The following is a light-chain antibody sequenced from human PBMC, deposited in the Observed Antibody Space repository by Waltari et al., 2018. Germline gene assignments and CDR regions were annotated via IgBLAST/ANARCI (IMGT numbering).Light chain of an antibody. CDR1: QSVSTN. CDR3: QQYNNWLAD. Sequence: EIVMTQSPATLSVSPGARATLSCRASQSVSTNLAWYQQKPGQSPRLLIYAASTRATGVPARFSGSGSGTEFTLTITSLQSEDFAVYYCQQYNNWLADFGQGTRLEIK. CDR2: AAS. V-gene: IGKV3-15*01. J-gene: IGKJ5*01.